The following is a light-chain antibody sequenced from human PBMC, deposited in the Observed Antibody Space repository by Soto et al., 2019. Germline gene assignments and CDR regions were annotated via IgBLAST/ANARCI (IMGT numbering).Light chain of an antibody. CDR3: QQYGTSPFP. CDR2: GAS. V-gene: IGKV1-6*01. CDR1: QGIGNA. Sequence: HSVAALSAKVRDRVTISCRASQGIGNALGWYQQKPGKPPKVLIYGASNLQSGVPPRFSGSGSGTDFTLAISSLQPEDSAVYYCQQYGTSPFPFGPGSMVAIK. J-gene: IGKJ3*01.